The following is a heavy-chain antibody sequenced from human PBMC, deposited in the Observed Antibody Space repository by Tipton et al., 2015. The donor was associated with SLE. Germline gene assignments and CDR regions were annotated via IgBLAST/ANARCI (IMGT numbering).Heavy chain of an antibody. CDR2: IYYSGTT. J-gene: IGHJ3*01. Sequence: TLSLTCTVSGGSISSSSYYWGWIRQPPGKGLEWLGYIYYSGTTHYNPSLKSRGSISVDTSKNQFSLIVSSVTAVDTAVYYCARTFYGGGDAFDVWGQGTKVSVSS. V-gene: IGHV4-39*07. CDR1: GGSISSSSYY. D-gene: IGHD4-23*01. CDR3: ARTFYGGGDAFDV.